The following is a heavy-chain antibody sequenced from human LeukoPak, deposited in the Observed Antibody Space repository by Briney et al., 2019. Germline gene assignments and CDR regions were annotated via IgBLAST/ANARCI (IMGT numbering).Heavy chain of an antibody. D-gene: IGHD3-22*01. Sequence: GASVKVSCKASGYTFTSYAMNWVRQAPGQGLEWMGWINTNTGNPTYAQGFTGRFVFSLDTSVSTAYLQISSLKAEDTAVYYCARDFYYDSSGYHTAPSGDYWGQGTPVTVSS. CDR3: ARDFYYDSSGYHTAPSGDY. CDR2: INTNTGNP. CDR1: GYTFTSYA. V-gene: IGHV7-4-1*02. J-gene: IGHJ4*02.